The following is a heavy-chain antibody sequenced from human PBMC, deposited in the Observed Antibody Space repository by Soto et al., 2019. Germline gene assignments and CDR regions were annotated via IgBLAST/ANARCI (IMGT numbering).Heavy chain of an antibody. CDR1: GFSLSNARMG. J-gene: IGHJ6*02. CDR3: ARIPVVYYYYYGMDV. Sequence: SGPTLVNPTETLTLTCTVSGFSLSNARMGVSWIRQPPGKALEWLAHIFSNDEKSYSTSLKSRLTISKDTSKSQVVLTMTNMDPVDTATYYCARIPVVYYYYYGMDVWGQGTTVTVSS. D-gene: IGHD2-15*01. V-gene: IGHV2-26*01. CDR2: IFSNDEK.